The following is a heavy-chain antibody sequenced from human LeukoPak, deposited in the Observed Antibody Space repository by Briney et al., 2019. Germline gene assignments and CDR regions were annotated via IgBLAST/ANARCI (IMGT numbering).Heavy chain of an antibody. CDR2: IRDDGSTR. Sequence: GGSLRLSCAASGFTFSRNGMHWVRQTPGKGLEWVAFIRDDGSTRYYTDSVEGRFTISRDNSQNTLYLQMNSLRAQDTAVYYCAKSLAVPGSPDYWGLGTLVTVSS. CDR3: AKSLAVPGSPDY. CDR1: GFTFSRNG. D-gene: IGHD6-19*01. V-gene: IGHV3-30*02. J-gene: IGHJ4*02.